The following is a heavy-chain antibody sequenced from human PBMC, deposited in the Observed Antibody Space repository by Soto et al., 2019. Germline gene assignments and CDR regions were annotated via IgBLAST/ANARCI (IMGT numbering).Heavy chain of an antibody. CDR3: AHSWDPAYSSSAFDY. V-gene: IGHV2-5*02. D-gene: IGHD6-13*01. Sequence: QITLKESGPTLVKPTQTLTLTCTFSGFSLSTSGVGVGWIRQPPGKALEWLALIYWDDDKRYSPSLKSRLTITKDTSKNPVVLTMTNMDAVDTATYYFAHSWDPAYSSSAFDYWGQGTLVTVSS. CDR2: IYWDDDK. J-gene: IGHJ4*02. CDR1: GFSLSTSGVG.